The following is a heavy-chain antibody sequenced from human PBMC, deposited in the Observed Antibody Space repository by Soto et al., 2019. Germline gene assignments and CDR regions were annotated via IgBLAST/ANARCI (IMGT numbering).Heavy chain of an antibody. V-gene: IGHV3-74*01. CDR3: ARGLRWGMDV. J-gene: IGHJ6*02. D-gene: IGHD3-16*01. CDR1: GFTFSSYW. Sequence: GGSLRLSCAASGFTFSSYWMHWVRQAPGEGLVWVSRVDDDGSSTSYADSVKGRFTISRDNAKNALFLQMNTLRAEDTAVYYCARGLRWGMDVWGQGTTVTVSS. CDR2: VDDDGSST.